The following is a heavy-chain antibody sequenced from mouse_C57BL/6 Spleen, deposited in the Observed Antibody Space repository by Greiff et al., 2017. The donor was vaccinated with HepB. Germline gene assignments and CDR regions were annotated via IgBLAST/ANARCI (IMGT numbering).Heavy chain of an antibody. V-gene: IGHV6-6*01. D-gene: IGHD1-1*01. J-gene: IGHJ4*01. CDR3: TRHGSSYGYAMDY. Sequence: EVKLMESGGGLVQPGGSMKLSCAASGFTFSDAWMDWVRQSPEKGLEWVAEIRNKANNHATYYAESVKGRFTISRDDSKSSVYLQMNSLRAEDTGIYYCTRHGSSYGYAMDYWGQGTSVTVSS. CDR2: IRNKANNHAT. CDR1: GFTFSDAW.